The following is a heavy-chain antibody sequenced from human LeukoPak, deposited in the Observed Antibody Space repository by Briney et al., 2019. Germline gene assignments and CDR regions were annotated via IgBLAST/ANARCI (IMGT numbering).Heavy chain of an antibody. V-gene: IGHV3-23*01. D-gene: IGHD6-19*01. J-gene: IGHJ4*02. CDR3: AKDARRSSGWYFFDH. CDR2: ISDSGDRT. Sequence: TGGSLRLSCAASGFAFSSQAMGWVRQAPGKGLEWVSVISDSGDRTYYADSVKGRFTISRDNSKNTLYLQMNSLRAEDTAVYCVAKDARRSSGWYFFDHWGQGTLVTVSS. CDR1: GFAFSSQA.